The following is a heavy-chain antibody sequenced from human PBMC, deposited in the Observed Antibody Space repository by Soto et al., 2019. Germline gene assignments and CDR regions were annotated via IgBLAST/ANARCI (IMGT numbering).Heavy chain of an antibody. Sequence: SVKVSCKASGGTFSSYAISWVRQAPGQGLEWMGGIIPIFGTANYAQKFQGRVTITADKSTSTAYMELSSLRSEDTAVYYCARDSKPTYDSSGSFDYWGQGTLVTVSS. CDR2: IIPIFGTA. V-gene: IGHV1-69*06. J-gene: IGHJ4*02. CDR3: ARDSKPTYDSSGSFDY. CDR1: GGTFSSYA. D-gene: IGHD3-22*01.